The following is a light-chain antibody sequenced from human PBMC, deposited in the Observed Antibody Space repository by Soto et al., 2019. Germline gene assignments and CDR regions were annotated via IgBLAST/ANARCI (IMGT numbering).Light chain of an antibody. V-gene: IGLV2-14*03. Sequence: QSALTQPASVSGSPGQSITISCTGTSSDVGAYNYVSWYQHHPGKAPKLRIYDVANRPSGVSNRFSGSKSGNTASMTIAGLQAEDEADYYCSSYTLRSTVVFGGGTKLTVL. CDR3: SSYTLRSTVV. J-gene: IGLJ2*01. CDR1: SSDVGAYNY. CDR2: DVA.